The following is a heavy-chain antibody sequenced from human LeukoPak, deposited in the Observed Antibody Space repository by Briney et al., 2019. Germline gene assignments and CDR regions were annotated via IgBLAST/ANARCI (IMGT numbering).Heavy chain of an antibody. CDR3: ARDSDIWSLMDV. D-gene: IGHD3-3*01. CDR2: IYSGGST. J-gene: IGHJ6*02. Sequence: GGSLRLSCAASGFTVSSNYMSWVRQAPGKGLEWVSVIYSGGSTYYADSVKGRFTISRDNSKNTLYLQMNSLRAEDTAVYYCARDSDIWSLMDVWGQGTTVTVSS. CDR1: GFTVSSNY. V-gene: IGHV3-53*01.